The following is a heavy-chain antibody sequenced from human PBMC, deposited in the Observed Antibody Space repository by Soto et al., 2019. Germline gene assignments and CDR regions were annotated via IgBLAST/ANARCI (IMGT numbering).Heavy chain of an antibody. CDR3: AGHSPSSYGMDV. V-gene: IGHV1-18*01. Sequence: QVQLVQSGAEVKNPGASVKVSCKASGYTFDTNGISWVRQAPGQGLEWMAWINTYNGNTKYAQNLQGRVTMTTDTSTSPAYVELRSLISDDTAVYYCAGHSPSSYGMDVWGQGTTVTVSS. CDR1: GYTFDTNG. CDR2: INTYNGNT. J-gene: IGHJ6*02.